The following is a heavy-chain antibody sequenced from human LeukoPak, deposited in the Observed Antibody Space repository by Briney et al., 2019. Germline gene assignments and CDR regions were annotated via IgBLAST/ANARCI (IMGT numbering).Heavy chain of an antibody. CDR2: ISGSGGST. Sequence: PGGSLRLSCAASGFTVSSNYMSWVRQAPGKGLEWVSAISGSGGSTYYADSVKGRFTISRDNSKNTLYLQMNSLRAEDTAVYYCATLNSDFDYWGQGTLVTVSS. V-gene: IGHV3-23*01. J-gene: IGHJ4*02. CDR1: GFTVSSNY. D-gene: IGHD1-7*01. CDR3: ATLNSDFDY.